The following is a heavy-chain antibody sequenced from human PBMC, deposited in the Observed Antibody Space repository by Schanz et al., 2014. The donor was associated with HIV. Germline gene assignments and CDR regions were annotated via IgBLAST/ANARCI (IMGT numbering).Heavy chain of an antibody. CDR3: ARGEMVRGVVKQHVFQI. CDR1: GGTFMTYA. J-gene: IGHJ3*02. Sequence: QVQLVQSGAEVKKPGSSVKVSCKASGGTFMTYAISWVRQAPGQGLEWMGGIIPMFGSANYAQKFLGRVTISADESTSTAYMELSSLRSEDTAVYYCARGEMVRGVVKQHVFQIWGQGTMVTVSS. CDR2: IIPMFGSA. D-gene: IGHD3-10*01. V-gene: IGHV1-69*01.